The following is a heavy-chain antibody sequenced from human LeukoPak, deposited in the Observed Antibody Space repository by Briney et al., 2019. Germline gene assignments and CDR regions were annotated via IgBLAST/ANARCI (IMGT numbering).Heavy chain of an antibody. CDR2: ISWNSGSI. J-gene: IGHJ4*02. V-gene: IGHV3-9*01. Sequence: GGSLRLSCAASGFTFDDYAMHWVRQAPGKGLEWVSGISWNSGSIGYADSVRGRFTISRDNAKNSLYLQMNSLRAEDTAVYYCAKAVGPYGDYVCLDYWGQGTLVTVSS. CDR1: GFTFDDYA. D-gene: IGHD4-17*01. CDR3: AKAVGPYGDYVCLDY.